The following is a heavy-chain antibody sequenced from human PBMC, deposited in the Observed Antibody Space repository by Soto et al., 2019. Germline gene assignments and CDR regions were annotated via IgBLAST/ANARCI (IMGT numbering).Heavy chain of an antibody. J-gene: IGHJ6*02. D-gene: IGHD6-25*01. CDR2: IMPVFHTT. CDR1: GGTFNNFA. V-gene: IGHV1-69*01. Sequence: QVQLVQSGAEVKKPGSSVKVSCQASGGTFNNFAFTWVRQAPGQGLEWLGGIMPVFHTTIIAQTFQDRITVTADDFTTTVYMEMTSLRYDDTAVYYCATATISPVSATLYHYGMDVWGQGTTVTVSS. CDR3: ATATISPVSATLYHYGMDV.